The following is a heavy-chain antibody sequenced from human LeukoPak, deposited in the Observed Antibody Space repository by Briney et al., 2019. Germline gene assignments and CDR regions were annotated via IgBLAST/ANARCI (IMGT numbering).Heavy chain of an antibody. CDR2: INHSGST. J-gene: IGHJ5*02. CDR3: ARGIVGAAPWFDP. D-gene: IGHD1-26*01. CDR1: GGSFSGYY. V-gene: IGHV4-34*01. Sequence: PSETLSLTCAVYGGSFSGYYWSWIRQPPGKGLEWIGEINHSGSTNYNPSLKSRVTISVDTSKNQFSLKLSSVTAADTAVYYCARGIVGAAPWFDPWGQGTLVTVSS.